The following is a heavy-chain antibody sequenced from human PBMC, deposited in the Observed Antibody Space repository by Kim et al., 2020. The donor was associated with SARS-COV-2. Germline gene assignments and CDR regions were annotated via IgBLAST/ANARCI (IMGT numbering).Heavy chain of an antibody. J-gene: IGHJ4*02. D-gene: IGHD3-10*01. CDR2: ISSDGRGR. CDR3: ASDPMIRGSY. Sequence: GGSLRLSCAASGISFSTYWMHWLRQVPGKGLVWVPRISSDGRGRDYADSVKGRFTISRDNAKNTLYLQMNTLRAEDTAVYYCASDPMIRGSYWGQGILVT. CDR1: GISFSTYW. V-gene: IGHV3-74*01.